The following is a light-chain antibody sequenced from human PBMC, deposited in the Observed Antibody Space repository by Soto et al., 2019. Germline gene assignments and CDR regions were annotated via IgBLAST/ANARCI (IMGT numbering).Light chain of an antibody. CDR3: QQYNTYAT. V-gene: IGKV1-39*01. CDR1: QSISSY. CDR2: AAS. Sequence: DIQITQSPSSLSASVSDSVTITFRASQSISSYLNWYQQKPGRVPKLLIYAASNLQTGVPSRFSGSGSGSEFNFTITGLQPDDFATYFCQQYNTYATFGQGTRLEIK. J-gene: IGKJ5*01.